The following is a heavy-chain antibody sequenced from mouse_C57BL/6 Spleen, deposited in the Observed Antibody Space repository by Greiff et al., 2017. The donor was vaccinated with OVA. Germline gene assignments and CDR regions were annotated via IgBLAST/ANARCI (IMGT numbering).Heavy chain of an antibody. CDR1: GYTFTSYG. J-gene: IGHJ2*01. CDR2: IYPRSGNT. CDR3: ARSGSNCFAY. Sequence: VQLQQSGAELARPGASVKLSCKASGYTFTSYGISWVKQRHGQGLEWIGEIYPRSGNTYYNEKFKGKATLTAYKSSSTAYMELRSLPSEDSAVYFCARSGSNCFAYWGQGTTLTVSS. V-gene: IGHV1-81*01. D-gene: IGHD1-1*01.